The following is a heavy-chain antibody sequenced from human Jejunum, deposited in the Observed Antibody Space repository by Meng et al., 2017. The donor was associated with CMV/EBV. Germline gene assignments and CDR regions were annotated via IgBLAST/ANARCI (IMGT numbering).Heavy chain of an antibody. V-gene: IGHV1-2*06. D-gene: IGHD3-16*01. CDR1: AYTFAGYY. J-gene: IGHJ2*01. CDR3: AREGLVGDLRYFDI. Sequence: QVQLVQSGAEVKKPGASVKVSCKASAYTFAGYYMHWVRQAPGQGLEWMGRINPNSGGANYAQKFQGRVTMTRDTSISTAYMELSRLRSDDTAVYYCAREGLVGDLRYFDIWGRGPLVTVSS. CDR2: INPNSGGA.